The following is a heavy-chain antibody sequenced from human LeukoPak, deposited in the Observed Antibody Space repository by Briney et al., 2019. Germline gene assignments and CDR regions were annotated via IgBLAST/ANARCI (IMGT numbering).Heavy chain of an antibody. J-gene: IGHJ5*02. V-gene: IGHV3-53*01. CDR2: IYSDGST. CDR1: GFTVSSNY. D-gene: IGHD2-2*01. Sequence: GGSLRLSCAASGFTVSSNYMSWVRQAPGKGLEWVSVIYSDGSTYYADSVKGRFTISRDNSENTLYLQMNSLRAEDTAVYYCARSRSDWFDPWGQGTLVTVSS. CDR3: ARSRSDWFDP.